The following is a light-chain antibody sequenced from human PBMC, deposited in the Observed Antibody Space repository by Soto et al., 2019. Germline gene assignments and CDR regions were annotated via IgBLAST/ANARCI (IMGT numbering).Light chain of an antibody. Sequence: QSVLTQPPSVSAAPGQKVTVSCSGSSSNIGNNYVSWYQQLPGTAPKLLIYENIKRPSGIPDRFSGSKSGTSATLGITGLQTGDEADYYCGTWDNSLSAGVFGGGTQLTVL. V-gene: IGLV1-51*02. J-gene: IGLJ2*01. CDR3: GTWDNSLSAGV. CDR2: ENI. CDR1: SSNIGNNY.